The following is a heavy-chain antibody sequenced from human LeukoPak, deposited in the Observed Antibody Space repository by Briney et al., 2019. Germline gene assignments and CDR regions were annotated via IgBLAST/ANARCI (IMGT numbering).Heavy chain of an antibody. D-gene: IGHD3-10*01. CDR3: ASHRPRGSGSYYTAGFDR. CDR2: IRYSGST. J-gene: IGHJ5*02. CDR1: GFSISNYD. V-gene: IGHV4-59*12. Sequence: AETLSLTCTASGFSISNYDWSWLRQPPGRGLEWIGYIRYSGSTNNNPSLKSRVTISVDTSKNQFSLKLSSVAAADTAVYYCASHRPRGSGSYYTAGFDRWGEGTLVTVSS.